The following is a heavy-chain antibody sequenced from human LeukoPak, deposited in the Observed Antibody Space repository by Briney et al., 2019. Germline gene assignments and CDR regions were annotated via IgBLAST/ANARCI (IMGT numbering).Heavy chain of an antibody. V-gene: IGHV3-23*01. CDR2: ISPSGGNT. CDR3: AQEGWDTPEAKNWFDP. Sequence: PGGSLRLSCAASGFTFSAYAMSWVRQALGKGLEWVSAISPSGGNTFYADSVKGRFTISRDNSKNTVSLQMNSLRAEDTAVYYCAQEGWDTPEAKNWFDPWGQGTLVTVSS. J-gene: IGHJ5*02. D-gene: IGHD5-18*01. CDR1: GFTFSAYA.